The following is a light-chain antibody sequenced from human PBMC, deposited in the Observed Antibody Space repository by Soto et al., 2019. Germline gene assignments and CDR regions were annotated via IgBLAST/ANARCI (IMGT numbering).Light chain of an antibody. CDR1: QTISSW. V-gene: IGKV1-5*01. Sequence: DIKMTQSPSTLSASVGDRVTITCRASQTISSWLAWYQQRPGKAPKLLIYDASSLESGVPSRFSGSGSGTEFTLTISSLQPDDFATYYCQQYYSYSPWTFGQRTKVDI. J-gene: IGKJ1*01. CDR2: DAS. CDR3: QQYYSYSPWT.